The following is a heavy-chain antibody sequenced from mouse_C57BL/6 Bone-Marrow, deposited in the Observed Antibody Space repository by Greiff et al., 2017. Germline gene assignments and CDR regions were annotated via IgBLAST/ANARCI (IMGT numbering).Heavy chain of an antibody. CDR1: GFTFSSYA. D-gene: IGHD2-3*01. J-gene: IGHJ4*01. CDR3: ASGDGYTLAMDY. V-gene: IGHV5-4*03. Sequence: EVKVVESGGGLVKPGGSLKLSCAASGFTFSSYAMSWVRQTPEKRLEWVATISDGGSYTYYPDNVKGRFTISRDNAKNNLYLQMSHLKSEDTAMYYCASGDGYTLAMDYWGQGTSVTVSS. CDR2: ISDGGSYT.